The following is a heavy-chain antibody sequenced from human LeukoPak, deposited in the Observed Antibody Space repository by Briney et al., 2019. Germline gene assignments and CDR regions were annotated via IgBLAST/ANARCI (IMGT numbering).Heavy chain of an antibody. J-gene: IGHJ4*02. Sequence: GGSLRLSCTASGITLDNYAMSWVRQAPGKGLEWVSLISGVGGSTYYADSVKGRFTISRDNSKNSLYLQMNSLRTEDTALYYCAKSPASPRYCSGGSCYPPGGYWGQGTLVTVSS. CDR3: AKSPASPRYCSGGSCYPPGGY. D-gene: IGHD2-15*01. V-gene: IGHV3-43*02. CDR2: ISGVGGST. CDR1: GITLDNYA.